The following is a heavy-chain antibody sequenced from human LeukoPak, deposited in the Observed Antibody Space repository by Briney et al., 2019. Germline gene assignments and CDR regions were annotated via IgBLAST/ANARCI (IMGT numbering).Heavy chain of an antibody. CDR1: GYTFTSYD. CDR3: ARGRDYMDV. Sequence: ASVKASCKASGYTFTSYDINWVRQATGPGLEWMGWMNPNSGNTGYAQKFQGRVTITRNTSISTAYMELSSLRSEYTAVYYCARGRDYMDVWGKGTTVTVSS. J-gene: IGHJ6*03. CDR2: MNPNSGNT. V-gene: IGHV1-8*03.